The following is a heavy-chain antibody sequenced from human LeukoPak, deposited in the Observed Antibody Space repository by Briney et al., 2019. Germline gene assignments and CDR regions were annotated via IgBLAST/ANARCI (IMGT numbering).Heavy chain of an antibody. CDR3: ARGAYSSSSGVFDY. CDR1: GYTFTSYG. D-gene: IGHD6-6*01. Sequence: GASVKVSCKASGYTFTSYGISWVRQAPGQGLEWMGWISAYNGNTNYAQKLEGRVTMTTDTSTSTAYMELRSLRSDDTAVYYCARGAYSSSSGVFDYWGQGTLVTVSS. V-gene: IGHV1-18*01. J-gene: IGHJ4*02. CDR2: ISAYNGNT.